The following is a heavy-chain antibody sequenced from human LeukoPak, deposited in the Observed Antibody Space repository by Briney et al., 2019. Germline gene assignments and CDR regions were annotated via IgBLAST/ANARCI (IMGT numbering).Heavy chain of an antibody. J-gene: IGHJ4*02. Sequence: SETLSLTCNVSGGSLTSDGHYWDWIRQPPGKGLEWIGTIYYSGSTYYNPSLKSRVTTSIDTSKNQFSLKLTSVTAADTAVYFCARRRAGSDYNDYWGQATLVTVSS. CDR3: ARRRAGSDYNDY. D-gene: IGHD4-11*01. CDR1: GGSLTSDGHY. V-gene: IGHV4-39*01. CDR2: IYYSGST.